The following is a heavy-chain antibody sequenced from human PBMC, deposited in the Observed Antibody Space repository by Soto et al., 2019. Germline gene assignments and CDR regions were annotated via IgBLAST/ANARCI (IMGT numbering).Heavy chain of an antibody. V-gene: IGHV3-72*01. J-gene: IGHJ1*01. CDR2: SSNKITGYVT. Sequence: DVQLVESGGGLVQPGGSLRLSCTASGFILSDHFMDWVRQAPGMGLEWVGRSSNKITGYVTEYAASVKGRFIISRDDSKNSLYLQMNSLRSGDTAVYYCAGGATGRAPFQHWGQGTLITVSS. D-gene: IGHD6-13*01. CDR3: AGGATGRAPFQH. CDR1: GFILSDHF.